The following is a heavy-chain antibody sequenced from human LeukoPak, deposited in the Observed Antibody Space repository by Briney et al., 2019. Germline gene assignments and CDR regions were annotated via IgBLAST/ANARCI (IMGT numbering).Heavy chain of an antibody. Sequence: EASVKVSCKASGGTFSSYAISWVRQAPGQGLEWMGWISAHNGNTNYAQKLQGRVTMTTDTSTSTAYMELRSLRSDDTAVYYCARDSTSGSYYGYWGQGTLVTVSS. CDR2: ISAHNGNT. V-gene: IGHV1-18*01. CDR3: ARDSTSGSYYGY. J-gene: IGHJ4*02. CDR1: GGTFSSYA. D-gene: IGHD1-26*01.